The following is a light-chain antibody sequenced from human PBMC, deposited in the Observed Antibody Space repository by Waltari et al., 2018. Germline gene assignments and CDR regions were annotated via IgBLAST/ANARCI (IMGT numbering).Light chain of an antibody. V-gene: IGLV2-14*01. CDR2: EVT. CDR3: SSYRTGGTVV. Sequence: QSALTQPASVSGSPGQSITISCTGTSSDVGGYNYASWYQQHPGKAPKLIIYEVTNRPSGVSNRFAGSKSGNMASLTISGLQAEDEADYYCSSYRTGGTVVFGGGTKLTVL. J-gene: IGLJ2*01. CDR1: SSDVGGYNY.